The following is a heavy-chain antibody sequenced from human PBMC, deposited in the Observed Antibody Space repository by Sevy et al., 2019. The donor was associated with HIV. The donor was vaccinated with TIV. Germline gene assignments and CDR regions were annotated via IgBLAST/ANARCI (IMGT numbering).Heavy chain of an antibody. V-gene: IGHV3-74*03. CDR2: INSDGKIT. J-gene: IGHJ4*02. Sequence: RGFLRLSCAASGFKFSIYYMHWVRQVPGKGLVRVSRINSDGKITEYADSVKGRFTISRNNAKNTMYLQMNSLRAEDTALYYCARGTKGVGDYWGQGTLVIVSS. D-gene: IGHD1-26*01. CDR1: GFKFSIYY. CDR3: ARGTKGVGDY.